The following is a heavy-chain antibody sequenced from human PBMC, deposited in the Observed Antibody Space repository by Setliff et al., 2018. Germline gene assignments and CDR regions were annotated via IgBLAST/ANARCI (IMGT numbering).Heavy chain of an antibody. D-gene: IGHD3-22*01. Sequence: PGGSLRLSCAASGFLYSNNAFHWVRQTPGKGLEWVSVISISGGTRNADPVKGRFTISRDNSKNTLYLQMNSLRDEDTAVYYCARVHYETSTYSPTLFDHWGQGALVTVSS. CDR1: GFLYSNNA. CDR3: ARVHYETSTYSPTLFDH. CDR2: ISISGGT. V-gene: IGHV3-23*01. J-gene: IGHJ4*02.